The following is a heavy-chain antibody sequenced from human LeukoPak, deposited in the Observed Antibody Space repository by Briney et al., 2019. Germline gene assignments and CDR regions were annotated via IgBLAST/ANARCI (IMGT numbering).Heavy chain of an antibody. CDR2: MYYDGSS. CDR1: GGSINSGTFY. J-gene: IGHJ4*02. V-gene: IGHV4-39*01. CDR3: ARRSDSGSDDGEDYFDY. Sequence: ETLSLACTVSGGSINSGTFYWGWIRQPPGKGLEWIGSMYYDGSSYYNPSLKSRVTTSVDTSKNQSSLKLTSVTAADTAVYFCARRSDSGSDDGEDYFDYWGQGTLVTVSS. D-gene: IGHD1-26*01.